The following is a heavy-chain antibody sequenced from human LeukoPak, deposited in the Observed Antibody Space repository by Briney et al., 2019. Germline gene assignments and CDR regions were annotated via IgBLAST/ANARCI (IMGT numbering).Heavy chain of an antibody. J-gene: IGHJ4*02. CDR2: ISGDGGST. V-gene: IGHV3-43*02. D-gene: IGHD6-6*01. Sequence: GGSLRLSCAASGFTFDDAMHWVRQAPGKGLEWVSLISGDGGSTYYADSVKGRFTISRDNSKNSLYLQMNSLRTEDTALYYCAKGPSMYSSSPWGQGTLVTVSS. CDR1: GFTFDDA. CDR3: AKGPSMYSSSP.